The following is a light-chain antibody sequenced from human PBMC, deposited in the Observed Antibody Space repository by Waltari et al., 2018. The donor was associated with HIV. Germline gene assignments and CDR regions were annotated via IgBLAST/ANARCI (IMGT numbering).Light chain of an antibody. J-gene: IGLJ2*01. CDR1: SRDVGGYNY. CDR2: EVS. CDR3: SSYSSSITLYVV. Sequence: QSALTQPASVSGSPGQSITIPCTGPSRDVGGYNYVSWYQHHPGKAPKLMISEVSNRPSGVSNRFSGSKSGNTASLTISGLQAEDEADYYCSSYSSSITLYVVFGGGTKLTVL. V-gene: IGLV2-14*01.